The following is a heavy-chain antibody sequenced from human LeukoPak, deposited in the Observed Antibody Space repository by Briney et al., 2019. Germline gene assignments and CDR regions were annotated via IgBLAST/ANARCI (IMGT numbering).Heavy chain of an antibody. J-gene: IGHJ5*02. D-gene: IGHD1-26*01. CDR2: IYYSGST. Sequence: SETLSLTCTVSGGSISSSSYYWGWIRQPPGKGLEWIGSIYYSGSTYYNPSLKSRVTISVDTSKNQFSLKLSSVTAADTAVYYCARHWSGSYHEGFDPWGQGTLVTVSS. V-gene: IGHV4-39*01. CDR1: GGSISSSSYY. CDR3: ARHWSGSYHEGFDP.